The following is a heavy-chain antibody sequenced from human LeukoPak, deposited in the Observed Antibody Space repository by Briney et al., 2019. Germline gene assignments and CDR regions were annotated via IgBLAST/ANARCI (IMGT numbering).Heavy chain of an antibody. CDR2: IIPIFGTA. V-gene: IGHV1-69*05. J-gene: IGHJ4*02. D-gene: IGHD3-22*01. CDR1: GGTFSSYA. CDR3: ARGPLPYYYDSSGYTPYYFDY. Sequence: SVKVSCKASGGTFSSYAISWVRQAPGQGLEWMGGIIPIFGTANYAQKFQGRVTITTDESTSTAYMELSSLRSEDAAVYYCARGPLPYYYDSSGYTPYYFDYWGQGTLVTVSS.